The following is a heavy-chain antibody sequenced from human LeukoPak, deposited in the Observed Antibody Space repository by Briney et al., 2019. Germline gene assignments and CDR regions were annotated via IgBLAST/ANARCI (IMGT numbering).Heavy chain of an antibody. Sequence: GGSLRLSCAASGFTFSSYGLYWVRQAPGKGLEWVALVSYYGRNKDYADSVKGRSIIFRDNSKNTLYLQMNSLRAEDTAVYYCAKDLSAGYSSSWAIDYWGQGTLVTVSS. J-gene: IGHJ4*02. CDR1: GFTFSSYG. CDR2: VSYYGRNK. V-gene: IGHV3-30*18. CDR3: AKDLSAGYSSSWAIDY. D-gene: IGHD6-13*01.